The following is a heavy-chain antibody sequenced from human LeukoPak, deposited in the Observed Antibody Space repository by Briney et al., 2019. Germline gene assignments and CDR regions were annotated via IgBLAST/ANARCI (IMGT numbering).Heavy chain of an antibody. CDR2: INPSGGST. D-gene: IGHD3-22*01. CDR1: GYTFTSYY. J-gene: IGHJ5*02. V-gene: IGHV1-46*01. Sequence: ASVKVSCTASGYTFTSYYMHWVRQAPGQGLEWMGIINPSGGSTSYAQKFQGRVTMTRDTSTSTVYMELSSLRSEDTAVYYCARESMHYYDSSGYYPGPWGQGTLVTVSS. CDR3: ARESMHYYDSSGYYPGP.